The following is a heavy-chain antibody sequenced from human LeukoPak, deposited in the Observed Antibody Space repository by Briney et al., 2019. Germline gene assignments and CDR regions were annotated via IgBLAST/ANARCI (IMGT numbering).Heavy chain of an antibody. D-gene: IGHD4-23*01. CDR1: GFTFSPYS. Sequence: GGSLRLSCAASGFTFSPYSMTWVRQAPGKGLEWVSPISSGGDDIYYSDLVKGRFTISRDNAKNSLYLQMNSLRAEDTAVYYCARENSANADAFDIWGQGTMVTVSS. V-gene: IGHV3-21*01. J-gene: IGHJ3*02. CDR2: ISSGGDDI. CDR3: ARENSANADAFDI.